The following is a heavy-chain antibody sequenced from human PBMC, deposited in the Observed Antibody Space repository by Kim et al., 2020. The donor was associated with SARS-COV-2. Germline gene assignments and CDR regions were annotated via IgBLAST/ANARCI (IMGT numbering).Heavy chain of an antibody. CDR1: GFTFSNAW. J-gene: IGHJ6*02. CDR3: TTTDTVTHHYYYYGMDV. Sequence: GGSLRLSCAASGFTFSNAWMSWVRQAPGKGLEWVGRIKSKTDGGTTDYAAPVKGRFTISRDDSKNTLYLQMNSLKTEDTAVYYCTTTDTVTHHYYYYGMDVWGQGTTVTVSS. CDR2: IKSKTDGGTT. V-gene: IGHV3-15*01. D-gene: IGHD4-17*01.